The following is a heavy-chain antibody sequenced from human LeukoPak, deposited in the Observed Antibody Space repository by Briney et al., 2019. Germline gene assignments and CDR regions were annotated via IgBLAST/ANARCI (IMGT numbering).Heavy chain of an antibody. V-gene: IGHV3-33*01. CDR1: GLTFSSYG. Sequence: PGRSLRLSCAASGLTFSSYGMHWVRQAPGRGLEWVAVIWFDESNKYYADSVKGRFTISRDNSKNTLYLQMNSLRAEDTAVYYCARTIMIRGGNDYWGQGTLVTVSS. CDR2: IWFDESNK. J-gene: IGHJ4*02. D-gene: IGHD3-10*01. CDR3: ARTIMIRGGNDY.